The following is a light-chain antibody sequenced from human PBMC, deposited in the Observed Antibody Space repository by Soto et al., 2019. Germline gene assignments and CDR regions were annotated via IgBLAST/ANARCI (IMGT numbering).Light chain of an antibody. J-gene: IGLJ3*02. CDR2: DVS. CDR3: CSYAGSYTLWV. Sequence: SVLTQPRSVSGSPGQSVTISCTGTSSDVGGYNYVSWYQQHPGKAPKLIIYDVSKRPSGVPDRFSGSKSGNTASLTISGLQAEDEADYYCCSYAGSYTLWVFGGGTKLTVL. V-gene: IGLV2-11*01. CDR1: SSDVGGYNY.